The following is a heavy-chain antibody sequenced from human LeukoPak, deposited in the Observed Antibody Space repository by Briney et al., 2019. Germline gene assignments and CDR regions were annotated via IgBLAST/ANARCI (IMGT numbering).Heavy chain of an antibody. D-gene: IGHD2-15*01. Sequence: GGSLRLSCSASGFPFNTYAIHWVRQAPGEGLEYVAGISSNGDNTDFAGSAKGRFTISRDNSKSTLFLQMNSLRAEDTAVYFCTRDSGLLGVDFDLWGQGTVVTVSS. V-gene: IGHV3-64D*06. J-gene: IGHJ3*01. CDR1: GFPFNTYA. CDR2: ISSNGDNT. CDR3: TRDSGLLGVDFDL.